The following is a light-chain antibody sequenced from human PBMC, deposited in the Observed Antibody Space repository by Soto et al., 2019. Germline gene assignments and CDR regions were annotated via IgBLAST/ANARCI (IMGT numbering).Light chain of an antibody. J-gene: IGKJ4*01. CDR2: AAS. CDR3: LQDYNYPL. Sequence: ALQMTQSPSSLSASVGDRVTITCRASQGIRNDLGWYQQKPGKAPKLLIYAASSLQSGVPSRFSGSGSGTDFTLTISSLQPEDFATYYCLQDYNYPLFGGGTKVEIK. V-gene: IGKV1-6*01. CDR1: QGIRND.